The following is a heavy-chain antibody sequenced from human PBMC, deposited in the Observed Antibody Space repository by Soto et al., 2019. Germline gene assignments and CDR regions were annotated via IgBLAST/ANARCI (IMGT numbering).Heavy chain of an antibody. CDR2: IDPSDSYT. CDR1: GYSFTSYW. CDR3: ARHSRGGVVVVPALMGV. J-gene: IGHJ6*02. Sequence: GDSLKISCKGSGYSFTSYWISWVRQMPGKGLEWMGRIDPSDSYTNYSPSFQGHVTISADKSISTAYLQWSSLKASDTAMYYCARHSRGGVVVVPALMGVWGQGTTVTVSS. D-gene: IGHD2-2*01. V-gene: IGHV5-10-1*01.